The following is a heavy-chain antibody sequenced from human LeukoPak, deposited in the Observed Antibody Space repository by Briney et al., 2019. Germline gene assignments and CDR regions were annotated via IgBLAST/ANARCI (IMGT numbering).Heavy chain of an antibody. J-gene: IGHJ4*02. Sequence: ASVKVSCKASGFIFSSSAVQWVRQARGQRLEWIGWIVVGSGNTNYAQNFQGRVTITRDMSTSTAYMELSSLRSEDTAVYYCVADCYGDCIDWGQGTLVTVSS. CDR1: GFIFSSSA. CDR2: IVVGSGNT. D-gene: IGHD4-17*01. CDR3: VADCYGDCID. V-gene: IGHV1-58*01.